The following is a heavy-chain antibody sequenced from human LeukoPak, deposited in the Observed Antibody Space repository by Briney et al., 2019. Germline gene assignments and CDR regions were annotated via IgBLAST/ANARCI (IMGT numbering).Heavy chain of an antibody. CDR3: ARDGYSGYDY. J-gene: IGHJ4*02. Sequence: PGGSLRLSCAASEFTFSSYWMNWVRQAPGKGLEWVANIKQDGSEKYYVGSVKGRFTISRDNAKNSLYLQMNSLRAEDTAAYYCARDGYSGYDYWGQGTLVTVSS. D-gene: IGHD5-12*01. V-gene: IGHV3-7*01. CDR1: EFTFSSYW. CDR2: IKQDGSEK.